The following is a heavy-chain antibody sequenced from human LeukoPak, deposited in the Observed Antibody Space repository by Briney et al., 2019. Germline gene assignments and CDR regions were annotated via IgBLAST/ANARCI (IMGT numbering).Heavy chain of an antibody. V-gene: IGHV1-2*02. D-gene: IGHD3-10*01. CDR3: ARAVRGVNWFDP. CDR1: GGTFSSYA. J-gene: IGHJ5*02. Sequence: ASVKVSCKASGGTFSSYAISWVRQAPGQGLEWMGWISPNNGDTNYAQKFQGRVTMTRDTSISTAYMELSRLRSDDTAVYYCARAVRGVNWFDPWGQGTLVTVSS. CDR2: ISPNNGDT.